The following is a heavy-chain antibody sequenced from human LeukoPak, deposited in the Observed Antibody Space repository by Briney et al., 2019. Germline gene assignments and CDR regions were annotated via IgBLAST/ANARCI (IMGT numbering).Heavy chain of an antibody. CDR1: GGSISSSSYS. J-gene: IGHJ4*02. CDR3: ARGGGVWGSSSWYDY. D-gene: IGHD6-13*01. Sequence: SETLSLTCTVSGGSISSSSYSWGWIRQPPGKGLEWIGSVYYSGSTYYNPSLKSRVTISVDTSKNQFSLKLSSVTAADTAVYYCARGGGVWGSSSWYDYWGQGTLVTVSS. V-gene: IGHV4-39*07. CDR2: VYYSGST.